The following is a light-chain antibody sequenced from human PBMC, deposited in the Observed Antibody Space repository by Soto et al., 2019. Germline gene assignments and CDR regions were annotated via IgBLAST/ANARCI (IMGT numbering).Light chain of an antibody. CDR2: RNN. V-gene: IGLV1-47*01. CDR3: AAWDDSMSAHG. J-gene: IGLJ1*01. CDR1: SSNIGSNY. Sequence: QSVLTQPPSASGTPGQRVTFSCSGSSSNIGSNYVFWYQHLPGTAPKLLIYRNNQRPSGVPDRFSGSKSGTSASLAISGLRSEDEADYYCAAWDDSMSAHGFGNGTKVTVL.